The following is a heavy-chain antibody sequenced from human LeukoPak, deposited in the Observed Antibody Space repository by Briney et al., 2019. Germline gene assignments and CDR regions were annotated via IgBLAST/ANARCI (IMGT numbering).Heavy chain of an antibody. V-gene: IGHV3-48*01. J-gene: IGHJ6*03. CDR2: ISSGSGTI. CDR1: GFTFSSFS. D-gene: IGHD6-6*01. Sequence: GGSLRLSCAASGFTFSSFSMNWVRRAPGKGLEWVSYISSGSGTIYYADSVKGRFTISRDNAKNSLYLQMNSLRAEDTAVYYCARDMGSSSYYMDVWGKGTTVTVSS. CDR3: ARDMGSSSYYMDV.